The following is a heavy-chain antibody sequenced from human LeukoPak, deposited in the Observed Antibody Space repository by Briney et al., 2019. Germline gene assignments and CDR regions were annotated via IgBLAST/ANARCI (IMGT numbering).Heavy chain of an antibody. CDR2: IYHSGST. Sequence: SETLSLTCTVSGGSISNSYWSWIRQPAGKGLEWIGSIYHSGSTYYNPSLKSRVTISVDTSKNQFSLKLSSVTAADTAVYYCARVPTMTFFDYWGQGTLVTVSS. CDR3: ARVPTMTFFDY. J-gene: IGHJ4*02. D-gene: IGHD2-2*01. CDR1: GGSISNSY. V-gene: IGHV4-4*07.